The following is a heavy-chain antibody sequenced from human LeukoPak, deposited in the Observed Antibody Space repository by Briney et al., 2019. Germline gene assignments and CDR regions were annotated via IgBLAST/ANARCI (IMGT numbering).Heavy chain of an antibody. CDR1: GFTFSSYA. J-gene: IGHJ4*02. D-gene: IGHD2-15*01. CDR3: AKYLVVVVAASLDY. CDR2: ISGSGGST. Sequence: GGSLRLSCAASGFTFSSYAMSWVRQAPGKGLEWVSAISGSGGSTYYADSVKGRFTISRDNSKNTLYLQMNSLRAEDTAVYYCAKYLVVVVAASLDYWGQGTLVTVSS. V-gene: IGHV3-23*01.